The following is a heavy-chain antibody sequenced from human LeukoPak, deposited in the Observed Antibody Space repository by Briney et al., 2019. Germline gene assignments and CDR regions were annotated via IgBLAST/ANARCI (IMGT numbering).Heavy chain of an antibody. V-gene: IGHV3-74*01. J-gene: IGHJ6*02. CDR2: INSDGSST. Sequence: GGSLRLSCAASGFTFSSYWMHWVRQAPGKGLVWVSRINSDGSSTSYADSVKGRFTISRDNAKNTLYLQMNSLRAEDTAVYYCAREGVWRQQLVDYYYGLDVWGQGTTVTVSS. CDR3: AREGVWRQQLVDYYYGLDV. D-gene: IGHD6-13*01. CDR1: GFTFSSYW.